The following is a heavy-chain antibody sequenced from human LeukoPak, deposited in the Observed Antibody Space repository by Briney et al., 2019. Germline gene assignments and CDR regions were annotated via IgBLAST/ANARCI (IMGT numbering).Heavy chain of an antibody. CDR3: AKGGYCSSTSCYTAWSDY. J-gene: IGHJ4*02. V-gene: IGHV3-64*01. Sequence: PGGSLRLSCAASGFTFSRYAMHWVRQAPGKGLEYVSAISSNGDSTYYANSVKDRFIISRDNSKNTLYLQMNSLRAEDTAVYYCAKGGYCSSTSCYTAWSDYWGQGTLVTVSS. D-gene: IGHD2-2*02. CDR1: GFTFSRYA. CDR2: ISSNGDST.